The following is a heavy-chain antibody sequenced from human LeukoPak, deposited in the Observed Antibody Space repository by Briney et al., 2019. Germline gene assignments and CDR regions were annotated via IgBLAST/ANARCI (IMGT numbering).Heavy chain of an antibody. J-gene: IGHJ4*02. V-gene: IGHV1-2*02. CDR3: ARSGSTGYSLDY. CDR1: GYSFTGYF. D-gene: IGHD3-22*01. CDR2: IDPNSGDT. Sequence: ASVTVSCKASGYSFTGYFIHWVRQAPGQGLEWMGCIDPNSGDTKYAQKLQGRVSMPRDTSTRTAYMELSRLRSDDTAVYFCARSGSTGYSLDYWGQGTLVTVSS.